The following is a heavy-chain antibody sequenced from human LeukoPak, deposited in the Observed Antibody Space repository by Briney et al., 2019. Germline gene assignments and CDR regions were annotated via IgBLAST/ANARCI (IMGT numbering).Heavy chain of an antibody. CDR1: GFTFSTYS. V-gene: IGHV3-48*01. D-gene: IGHD1-26*01. Sequence: GSLRLSCAASGFTFSTYSMNWVRQAPGKGLEWVSYITSSGSTTYYADSVKGRFTISRDNAKNSLFLQMNSLRAEDTAVYYCARDPVTLGIVGATGFDYWGQGTLVTVSS. CDR3: ARDPVTLGIVGATGFDY. J-gene: IGHJ4*02. CDR2: ITSSGSTT.